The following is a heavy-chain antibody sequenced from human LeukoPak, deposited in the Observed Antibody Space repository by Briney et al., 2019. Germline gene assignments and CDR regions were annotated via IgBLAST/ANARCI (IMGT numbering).Heavy chain of an antibody. D-gene: IGHD1-26*01. CDR3: AKGSRGSYDY. Sequence: AGGSLRLSCVGSEFTFSIYAMSWVRQAPGKGLEWVSSISASGDRTFFADSVKGRFTISRDNSKNTLYLQMNSLRAEDTAVYYCAKGSRGSYDYWGQGTLVTVSS. CDR1: EFTFSIYA. CDR2: ISASGDRT. V-gene: IGHV3-23*01. J-gene: IGHJ4*02.